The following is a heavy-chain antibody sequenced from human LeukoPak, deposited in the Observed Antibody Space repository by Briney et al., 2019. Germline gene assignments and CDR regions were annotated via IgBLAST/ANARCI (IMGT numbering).Heavy chain of an antibody. Sequence: ASVKVSCKASGYTFTSYDINWVRQATGQGLEWMGWMNPNSGNTGYAQKFQGRVTITRNTSISTAYMELSSLRSEDTAVYYCARGYYYDSSGYYGALDYWGQGTLVTVSS. CDR2: MNPNSGNT. D-gene: IGHD3-22*01. J-gene: IGHJ4*02. V-gene: IGHV1-8*03. CDR1: GYTFTSYD. CDR3: ARGYYYDSSGYYGALDY.